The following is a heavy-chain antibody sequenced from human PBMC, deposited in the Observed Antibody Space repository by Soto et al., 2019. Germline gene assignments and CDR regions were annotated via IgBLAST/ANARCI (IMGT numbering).Heavy chain of an antibody. J-gene: IGHJ4*02. CDR2: INSDGSSA. D-gene: IGHD3-3*01. CDR3: ARGLYDTRLDY. V-gene: IGHV3-74*01. Sequence: GGSLRLSCAASGFTFGSYWMHWVRQAPGKGLVWVSRINSDGSSASYADSVKGRVTITRDNAKNTLYLQMSSLRAEDTAVYYCARGLYDTRLDYWGQGTLVTVSS. CDR1: GFTFGSYW.